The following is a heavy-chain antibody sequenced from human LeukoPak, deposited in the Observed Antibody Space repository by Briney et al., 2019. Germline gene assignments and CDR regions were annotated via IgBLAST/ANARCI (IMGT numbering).Heavy chain of an antibody. J-gene: IGHJ4*02. CDR1: GGSFSGYY. D-gene: IGHD3-16*01. CDR3: ARYRFEGVSY. Sequence: PSETLSLTCAVYGGSFSGYYWSWIRQPPGKGLEWIGEINHSGSTNYNPSLKSRVTISVDTSKNQFSLKLSSVTAADTAVYYCARYRFEGVSYWGQGTLVTVSP. V-gene: IGHV4-34*01. CDR2: INHSGST.